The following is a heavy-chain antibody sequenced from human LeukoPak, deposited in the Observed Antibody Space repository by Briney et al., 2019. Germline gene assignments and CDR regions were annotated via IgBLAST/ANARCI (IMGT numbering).Heavy chain of an antibody. J-gene: IGHJ6*03. Sequence: GGSLRLSCAASGFTFSNYWMHWVRQAPGKGLVWVSRIRPDGSATSYAESVKGRLTISRDNAKNTVYLQVNSLRAEDTAVYYCARGSSSSWYHYYYYMDVWGKGTTVTVSS. CDR2: IRPDGSAT. D-gene: IGHD6-13*01. V-gene: IGHV3-74*01. CDR1: GFTFSNYW. CDR3: ARGSSSSWYHYYYYMDV.